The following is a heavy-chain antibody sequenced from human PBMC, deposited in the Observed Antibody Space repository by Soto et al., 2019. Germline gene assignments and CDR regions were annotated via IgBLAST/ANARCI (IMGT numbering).Heavy chain of an antibody. Sequence: QVHLVQSGAEVKKPGASVKVSCKASGYTFTSYGITWVRQAPGQGLEWMGWISAHNGNTDYAQKLQGRVIVTRDTSTGAADMELRSLISDATGVYYCARGRYGDYWGQGALVTVSS. CDR2: ISAHNGNT. CDR3: ARGRYGDY. CDR1: GYTFTSYG. V-gene: IGHV1-18*01. D-gene: IGHD1-1*01. J-gene: IGHJ4*02.